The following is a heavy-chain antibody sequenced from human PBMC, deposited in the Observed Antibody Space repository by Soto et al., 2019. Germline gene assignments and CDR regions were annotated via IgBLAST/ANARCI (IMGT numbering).Heavy chain of an antibody. J-gene: IGHJ6*02. V-gene: IGHV1-69*01. CDR3: ATSVGIAPTGEDGMDV. Sequence: QVQLVQSGAEVKKTGSSVKVSCKASGGTFSIYGFSWVRQAPGQGPEWIGGIIPILTTPNYAQKFQGRVTIVADESTTTGDMELSSLKFEDTAVYYCATSVGIAPTGEDGMDVWGQGTSVTVSS. CDR1: GGTFSIYG. D-gene: IGHD2-8*02. CDR2: IIPILTTP.